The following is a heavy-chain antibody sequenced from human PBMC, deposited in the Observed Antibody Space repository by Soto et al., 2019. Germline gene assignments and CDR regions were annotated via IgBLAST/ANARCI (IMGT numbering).Heavy chain of an antibody. Sequence: PSETLSLTCSVSGGSISGYYWSWIRQPPGKGLEWVGYRHHSGSTNYNASLKSRVTISLDTSRNQFSLKLSSVTAADTAVYYCARDKDYYYGMDVWGQGTTVTVS. CDR2: RHHSGST. CDR1: GGSISGYY. CDR3: ARDKDYYYGMDV. J-gene: IGHJ6*02. V-gene: IGHV4-59*01.